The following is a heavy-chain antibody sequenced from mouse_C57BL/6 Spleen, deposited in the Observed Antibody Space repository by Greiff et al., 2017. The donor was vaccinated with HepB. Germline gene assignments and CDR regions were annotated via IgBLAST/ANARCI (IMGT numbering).Heavy chain of an antibody. D-gene: IGHD1-1*01. CDR2: INYDGSST. Sequence: EVQLQESEGGLVQPGSSMKLSCTASGFTFSDYYMAWVRQVPEKGLEWVANINYDGSSTYYLDSLKSRFIISRDNAKNILYLQMSSLKSEDTATYYCARGTVADWYFDVWGTGTTVTVSS. CDR3: ARGTVADWYFDV. CDR1: GFTFSDYY. V-gene: IGHV5-16*01. J-gene: IGHJ1*03.